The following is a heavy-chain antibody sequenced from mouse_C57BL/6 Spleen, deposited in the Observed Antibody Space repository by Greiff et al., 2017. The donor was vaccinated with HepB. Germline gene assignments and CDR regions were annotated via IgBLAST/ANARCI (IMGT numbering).Heavy chain of an antibody. D-gene: IGHD6-5*01. CDR3: AREGAYGYYAMDY. J-gene: IGHJ4*01. V-gene: IGHV1-18*01. CDR2: INPNNGGT. Sequence: EVKLVESGPELVKPGASVKIPCKASGYTFTDYNMDWVKQSHGKSLEWIGDINPNNGGTIYNQKFKGKATLTVDKSSSTAYMELRSLTSEDTAVYYCAREGAYGYYAMDYWGQGTSVTVSS. CDR1: GYTFTDYN.